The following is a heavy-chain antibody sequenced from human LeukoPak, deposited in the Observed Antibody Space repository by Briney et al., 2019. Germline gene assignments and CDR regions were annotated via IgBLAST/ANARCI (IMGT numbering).Heavy chain of an antibody. CDR3: AKDREYDDSCDYNG. D-gene: IGHD3-22*01. V-gene: IGHV3-7*03. CDR2: IKEDGSEK. CDR1: GFTFSNYW. J-gene: IGHJ4*02. Sequence: HPGGSLRLSCVASGFTFSNYWMSWVRQAPGKGLEWVANIKEDGSEKYYVDSVKGRFTISRDNAKKSLYLQMSSLRDEDTAIYYCAKDREYDDSCDYNGWGQGTLVTVSS.